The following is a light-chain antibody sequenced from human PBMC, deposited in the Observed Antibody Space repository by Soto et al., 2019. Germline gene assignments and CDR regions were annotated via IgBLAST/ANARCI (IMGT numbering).Light chain of an antibody. CDR2: DAF. Sequence: EIVMTQSPATLSVSPGERATLSCRASQTVSSNLAWYQQKPGQAPRLLIYDAFTRATGIPVRFRGSGSGTEFTLTISSLQSEDSAVYYCHQYNNWLALTFGGGTKVEIK. V-gene: IGKV3-15*01. J-gene: IGKJ4*01. CDR3: HQYNNWLALT. CDR1: QTVSSN.